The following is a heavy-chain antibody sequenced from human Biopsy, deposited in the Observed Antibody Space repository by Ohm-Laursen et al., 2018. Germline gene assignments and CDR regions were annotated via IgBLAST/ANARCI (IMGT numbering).Heavy chain of an antibody. D-gene: IGHD2-8*01. CDR1: SYTFTDYN. Sequence: GESLRISCKASSYTFTDYNIHWMRQAPGQGLEWLGYINCKTGATNYAQKFQGTVTMTRDTSISTAYLALGSLRSADTAIYYCARDPLNGHKHFDYWGQGSLVTVSS. J-gene: IGHJ4*02. CDR3: ARDPLNGHKHFDY. CDR2: INCKTGAT. V-gene: IGHV1-2*02.